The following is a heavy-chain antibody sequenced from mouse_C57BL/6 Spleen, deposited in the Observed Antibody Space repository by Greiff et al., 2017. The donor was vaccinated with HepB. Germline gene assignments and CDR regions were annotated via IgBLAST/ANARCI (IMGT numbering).Heavy chain of an antibody. D-gene: IGHD1-1*01. V-gene: IGHV3-6*01. CDR1: GYSIPSGYY. Sequence: DVKLQESGPGLVKPSQSLSLTCSVSGYSIPSGYYWHWIRQVPGNKLEWMGYISYDGRNNYKPPLKHRISITRDTTKNQCFLKLKSVTTEDTATYYCAREDDGSSLDYWGQGTTLTVAS. CDR2: ISYDGRN. J-gene: IGHJ2*01. CDR3: AREDDGSSLDY.